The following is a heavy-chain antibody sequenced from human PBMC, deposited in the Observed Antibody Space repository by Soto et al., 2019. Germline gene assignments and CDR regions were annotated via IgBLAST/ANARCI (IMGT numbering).Heavy chain of an antibody. CDR2: IKSKTDGGTT. J-gene: IGHJ4*02. V-gene: IGHV3-15*07. D-gene: IGHD3-22*01. Sequence: GGSLRLSCAASGFTFNNAWMNWVRQAPGKGLEWVGRIKSKTDGGTTDYAAPVNGRFSISRDDSKNTLYLQMNSLKTEDTAVYYCSTDGDSSGYYNSFDYWGQGTLVTVSS. CDR1: GFTFNNAW. CDR3: STDGDSSGYYNSFDY.